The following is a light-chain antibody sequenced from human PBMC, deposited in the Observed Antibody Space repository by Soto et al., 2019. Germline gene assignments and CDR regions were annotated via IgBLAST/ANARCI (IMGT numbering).Light chain of an antibody. V-gene: IGKV3-20*01. CDR2: GAS. CDR3: QLYDSSSWT. Sequence: DIVLTQSPGTLSLSPGDTATLSCIASQSVSNTYLAWYQQKPGQAPRLLIYGASSRATGFPDRFSGSGSGTDFTLTISRLETEDFAVYYCQLYDSSSWTFGQGTKVDIK. J-gene: IGKJ1*01. CDR1: QSVSNTY.